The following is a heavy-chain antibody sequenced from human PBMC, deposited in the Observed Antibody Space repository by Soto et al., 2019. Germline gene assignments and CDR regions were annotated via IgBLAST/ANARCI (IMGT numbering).Heavy chain of an antibody. Sequence: QVQLVESGGGVVQPGRSLRLSCAASGFTFSSYGRHWVRQAPGKGLEWVAVIWYDGSNKYYADSVKGRFTISRDNSKNTLYLQMNSLRAEDTAVYYCAREELGYCSGGSCSVSGMDVWGQGTTVTVSS. CDR3: AREELGYCSGGSCSVSGMDV. V-gene: IGHV3-33*01. J-gene: IGHJ6*02. CDR1: GFTFSSYG. CDR2: IWYDGSNK. D-gene: IGHD2-15*01.